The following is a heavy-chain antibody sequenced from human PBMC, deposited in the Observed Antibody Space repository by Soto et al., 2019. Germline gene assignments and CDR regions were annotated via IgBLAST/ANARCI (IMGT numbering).Heavy chain of an antibody. D-gene: IGHD3-22*01. CDR2: ISYDGSNK. V-gene: IGHV3-30*18. Sequence: PGGSLRLSCAASGFTFSSYWMHWVRQAPGKGLEWVAVISYDGSNKYYADSVKGRFTISRDNSKNTLYLQMNSLRAEDTAVYYCAKASVAYYYDSSGYYFDYWGQGTLVTVSS. J-gene: IGHJ4*02. CDR1: GFTFSSYW. CDR3: AKASVAYYYDSSGYYFDY.